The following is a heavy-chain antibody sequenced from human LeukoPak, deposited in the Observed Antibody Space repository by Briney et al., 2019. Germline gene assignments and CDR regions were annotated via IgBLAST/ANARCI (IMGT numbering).Heavy chain of an antibody. CDR1: GYTFTGYY. Sequence: ASVKVSCKASGYTFTGYYMHWGRQAPGQGLEWMGWINPNSGVTNYAQKFQGRVTMTRDTSISTAYMELSRLRSDDTAVYYCAALWFGELLTGTFDYWGQGTLVTVSS. D-gene: IGHD3-10*01. CDR2: INPNSGVT. CDR3: AALWFGELLTGTFDY. J-gene: IGHJ4*02. V-gene: IGHV1-2*02.